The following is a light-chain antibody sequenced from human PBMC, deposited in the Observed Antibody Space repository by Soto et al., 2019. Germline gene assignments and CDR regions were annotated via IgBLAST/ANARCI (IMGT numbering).Light chain of an antibody. J-gene: IGKJ2*01. V-gene: IGKV3-11*01. CDR2: DAS. CDR3: KQRRSSTCT. Sequence: EIVLTQSPATLSLSPGESAALSCRASQSVSSYLAWYQQKPGQASRLLIYDASKRATGIQARFRGSGSGTDFTLTSSSLEPEDFAVYYCKQRRSSTCTFGQETKLEIK. CDR1: QSVSSY.